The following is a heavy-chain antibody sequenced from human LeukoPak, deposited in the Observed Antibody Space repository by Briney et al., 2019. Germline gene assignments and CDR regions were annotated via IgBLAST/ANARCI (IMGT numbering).Heavy chain of an antibody. J-gene: IGHJ3*01. CDR1: GFTFSSYE. CDR3: AKGRWGLTINNFDL. D-gene: IGHD3/OR15-3a*01. V-gene: IGHV3-48*03. Sequence: SGGSLRLSCAASGFTFSSYEMNWVRQAPGKGLEWVSYISSSGSTIYYGDSVKGRFAISRDSSKNTLYLQMNSLGGEDTALYYCAKGRWGLTINNFDLWGQGTMVTVSS. CDR2: ISSSGSTI.